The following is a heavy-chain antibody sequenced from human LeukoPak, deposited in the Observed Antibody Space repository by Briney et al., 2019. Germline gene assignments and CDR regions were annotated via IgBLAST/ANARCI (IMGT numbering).Heavy chain of an antibody. V-gene: IGHV4-61*01. CDR3: AREVRGSYNWFDP. CDR1: GGSTSSGNYH. CDR2: IYYSGST. Sequence: SETLSLTCTVSGGSTSSGNYHWSWIRQPPGKGLEWIGYIYYSGSTNYNPSLKSRVTISVDTSKNQFSLKLSSVTAADTAVYYCAREVRGSYNWFDPWGQGTLVTVSS. D-gene: IGHD3-10*01. J-gene: IGHJ5*02.